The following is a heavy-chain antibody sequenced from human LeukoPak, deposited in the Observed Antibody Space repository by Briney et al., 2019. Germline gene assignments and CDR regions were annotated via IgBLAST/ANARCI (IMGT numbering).Heavy chain of an antibody. D-gene: IGHD1-26*01. Sequence: SETLSLTCTVSGGSISSYYWGWIRQPPGKGLEWIGSIYYSGSTYYNPSLKSRVTISVDTSKNQFSLKLSSVTAADTAVYYCARRGPEWELHIDYWGQGTLVTVSS. CDR3: ARRGPEWELHIDY. V-gene: IGHV4-39*01. J-gene: IGHJ4*02. CDR2: IYYSGST. CDR1: GGSISSYY.